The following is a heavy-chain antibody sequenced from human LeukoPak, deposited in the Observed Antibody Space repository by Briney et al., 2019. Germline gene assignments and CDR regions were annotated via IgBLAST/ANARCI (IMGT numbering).Heavy chain of an antibody. D-gene: IGHD3-16*01. CDR2: LGSAGDT. CDR1: GFNFNNYD. J-gene: IGHJ4*02. CDR3: VRGRRSYGFDH. Sequence: GGSLRLSCAASGFNFNNYDMHWVRQAPGKGLEWVSALGSAGDTYYPDSVRGRFSISKETAKNSLYLQMTSLRDEDTAVYYCVRGRRSYGFDHWGQGTLVTVSS. V-gene: IGHV3-13*01.